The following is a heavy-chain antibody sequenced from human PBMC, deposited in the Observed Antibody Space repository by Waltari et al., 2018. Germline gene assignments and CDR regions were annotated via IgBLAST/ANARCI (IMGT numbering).Heavy chain of an antibody. V-gene: IGHV4-59*08. CDR2: IYYSGST. CDR1: GASISSSY. D-gene: IGHD6-19*01. Sequence: QVLLQESGPGLVKPSETLSLTCTVSGASISSSYWSWIRQPPGKGLEWIGYIYYSGSTNYSPSLNSRGTISIDTSNHHFSLKLTSVTAADTAVYYGARLVSGAVYHDYWGQGALVTVSS. CDR3: ARLVSGAVYHDY. J-gene: IGHJ4*02.